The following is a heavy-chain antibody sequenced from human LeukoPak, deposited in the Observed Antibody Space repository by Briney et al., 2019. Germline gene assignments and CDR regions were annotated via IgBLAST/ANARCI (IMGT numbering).Heavy chain of an antibody. CDR2: ISAYNGNT. J-gene: IGHJ4*02. D-gene: IGHD2-2*01. CDR3: ARDSGRDIVVVPASFDY. V-gene: IGHV1-18*04. Sequence: ASVKVSCKASGYTFTSYGISWVRQAPGQGLERMGWISAYNGNTNHAQKLQGRVTMTTDTSTSTAYMELRSLRSDDTAVYYCARDSGRDIVVVPASFDYWGQGTLVTVSS. CDR1: GYTFTSYG.